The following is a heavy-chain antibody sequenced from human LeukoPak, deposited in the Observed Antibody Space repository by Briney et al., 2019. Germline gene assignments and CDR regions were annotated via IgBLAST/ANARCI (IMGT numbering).Heavy chain of an antibody. Sequence: GGSLRPSCAASGFTFSSDWMHWVRQAPGKGLVWVSRINSDGTTTYADSVKGRFTISRDNAKNTLYLQMNRLRAEDTALYYCASAYYYRLPDWGQGTLVTVSS. V-gene: IGHV3-74*01. CDR2: INSDGTT. D-gene: IGHD3-10*01. CDR1: GFTFSSDW. J-gene: IGHJ4*02. CDR3: ASAYYYRLPD.